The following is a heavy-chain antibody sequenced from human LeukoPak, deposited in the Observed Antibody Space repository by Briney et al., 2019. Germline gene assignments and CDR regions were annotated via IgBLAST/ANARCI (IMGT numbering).Heavy chain of an antibody. CDR2: IYGGGST. CDR3: AREGRGILTGYYMY. CDR1: GFTLSSNY. Sequence: GGSLRLSCAASGFTLSSNYMSWVRQAPGKGLEWVSLIYGGGSTHYADSVKGRFTISRDNSKNTLYLQMNSLRAEDTAVYYCAREGRGILTGYYMYWGQGTLVTVSS. D-gene: IGHD3-9*01. J-gene: IGHJ4*02. V-gene: IGHV3-66*01.